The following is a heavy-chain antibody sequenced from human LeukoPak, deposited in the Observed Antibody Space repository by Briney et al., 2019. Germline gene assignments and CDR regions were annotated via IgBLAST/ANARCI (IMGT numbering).Heavy chain of an antibody. Sequence: PSETLSLTCTVSGGSISSDYWSWIRQPPGKGLEWIGYIHYSGRTNYNPSLKSRITISVDTSKNQFSLKLSSVTAADTAVYYCARGAAYGDRKTSYYYYYYMDVWGKGTTVTVSS. CDR2: IHYSGRT. V-gene: IGHV4-59*12. CDR3: ARGAAYGDRKTSYYYYYYMDV. J-gene: IGHJ6*03. CDR1: GGSISSDY. D-gene: IGHD4-17*01.